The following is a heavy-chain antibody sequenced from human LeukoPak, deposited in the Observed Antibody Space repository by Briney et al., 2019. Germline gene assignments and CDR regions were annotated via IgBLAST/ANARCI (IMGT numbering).Heavy chain of an antibody. D-gene: IGHD4-17*01. CDR1: GGSISSYY. Sequence: PSETLSLTCTVSGGSISSYYWSWIRQPPGKGLEWIGYIYYSGSTNYNPSLKSRVTISVDTSKNQFSLKLSSVTAADTAVYYCVRNYGDFDYWGQGTLVTVSS. V-gene: IGHV4-59*01. CDR2: IYYSGST. J-gene: IGHJ4*02. CDR3: VRNYGDFDY.